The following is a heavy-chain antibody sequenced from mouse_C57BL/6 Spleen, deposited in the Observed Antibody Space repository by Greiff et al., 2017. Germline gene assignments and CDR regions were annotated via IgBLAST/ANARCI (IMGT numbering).Heavy chain of an antibody. CDR2: IDPSDSYT. Sequence: QVQLQQPGAELVMPGASVKLSCKASGYTFNSYWMHWVKQRPGQGLEWIGEIDPSDSYTNYNQKFKGKSTLTVDKSSSTAYMQLSSLTSEDSAVYYCARGERDYLDYWGQGTTLTVSS. CDR1: GYTFNSYW. CDR3: ARGERDYLDY. J-gene: IGHJ2*01. D-gene: IGHD2-13*01. V-gene: IGHV1-69*01.